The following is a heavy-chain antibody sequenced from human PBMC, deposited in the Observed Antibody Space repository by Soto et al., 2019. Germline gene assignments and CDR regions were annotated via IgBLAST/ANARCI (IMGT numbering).Heavy chain of an antibody. CDR2: ISGNGGST. D-gene: IGHD2-2*01. V-gene: IGHV3-23*01. Sequence: GGSLRLSCAASGFTFSSYAMSWVRQAPGKGLEWVSAISGNGGSTYYADSVKGRFTISRDNSKNTLYLQMNSLRAEDTAVYYCAKTNIVVVPAALGGFDYWGQGTLVTVSS. CDR1: GFTFSSYA. J-gene: IGHJ4*02. CDR3: AKTNIVVVPAALGGFDY.